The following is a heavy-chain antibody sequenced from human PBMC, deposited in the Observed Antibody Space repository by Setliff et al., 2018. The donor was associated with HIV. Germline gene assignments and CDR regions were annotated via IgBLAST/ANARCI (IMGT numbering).Heavy chain of an antibody. CDR2: VSPIGET. V-gene: IGHV4-34*01. CDR1: GESSNNDA. J-gene: IGHJ4*02. D-gene: IGHD3-10*01. CDR3: ARVIRGVYFYDGTGYYYFDD. Sequence: SETLSLTCAVFGESSNNDAWTWIRQPPGKGLEWLGEVSPIGETTYSQSLKDRVTISIDTSKHHFSLKMNSVTVAGTAVYYCARVIRGVYFYDGTGYYYFDDWGQGALVTVSS.